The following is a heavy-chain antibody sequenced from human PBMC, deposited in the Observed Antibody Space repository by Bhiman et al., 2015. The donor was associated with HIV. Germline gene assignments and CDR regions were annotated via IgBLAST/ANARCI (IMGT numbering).Heavy chain of an antibody. D-gene: IGHD3-10*01. CDR2: ISYDGRKK. Sequence: QVQLVESGGGVVQPGRSLRLSCAASGFTFNTSPMHWVRQAPGKGLEWVAVISYDGRKKDYADSVKGRFTISRDNSKNTLFLQMNSLRAEDTAIYHCARDLGLTMVRGVMRNWGQGTRVTVSS. CDR3: ARDLGLTMVRGVMRN. CDR1: GFTFNTSP. V-gene: IGHV3-30*04. J-gene: IGHJ4*02.